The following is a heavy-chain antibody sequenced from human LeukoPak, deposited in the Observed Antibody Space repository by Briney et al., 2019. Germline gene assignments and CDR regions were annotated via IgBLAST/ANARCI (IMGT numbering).Heavy chain of an antibody. Sequence: GGSLRLSCAASGFTFSSYWMHWVRQAPGKGLVWVSRINSDGSSTSYADSVKGRFTISRDNAKNTLYLQMNSLRAEDTAVYYCARMADNYYYGMDVWGQGTTVTVSS. J-gene: IGHJ6*02. CDR1: GFTFSSYW. V-gene: IGHV3-74*01. D-gene: IGHD5-24*01. CDR2: INSDGSST. CDR3: ARMADNYYYGMDV.